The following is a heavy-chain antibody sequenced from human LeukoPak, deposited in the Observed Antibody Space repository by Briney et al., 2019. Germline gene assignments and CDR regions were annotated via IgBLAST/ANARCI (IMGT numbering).Heavy chain of an antibody. Sequence: SVKVSCKASGGTFSSYAISWVRQAPGQGLEWMGGIIPIFGTANYAQKFQGRVTITADESTSTAYMELSSLRSEDTAVYYCVRARLSGYSYGTNWFDPWGQGTLVTVSS. J-gene: IGHJ5*02. CDR1: GGTFSSYA. CDR3: VRARLSGYSYGTNWFDP. V-gene: IGHV1-69*13. CDR2: IIPIFGTA. D-gene: IGHD5-18*01.